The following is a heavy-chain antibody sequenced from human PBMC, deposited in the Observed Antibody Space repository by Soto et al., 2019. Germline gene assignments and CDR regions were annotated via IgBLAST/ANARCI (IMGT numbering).Heavy chain of an antibody. CDR3: ATEMGATQGPFDN. Sequence: GGSLRLSCVVSVFPFGANAMSWVRQAPGKGLEWVSGLSNTGRRTSYADSVKGRSNISRDNSENTVYLQMNSLRAEDTAVYYCATEMGATQGPFDNWGQGTLVTVSS. D-gene: IGHD1-26*01. V-gene: IGHV3-23*01. CDR2: LSNTGRRT. J-gene: IGHJ4*02. CDR1: VFPFGANA.